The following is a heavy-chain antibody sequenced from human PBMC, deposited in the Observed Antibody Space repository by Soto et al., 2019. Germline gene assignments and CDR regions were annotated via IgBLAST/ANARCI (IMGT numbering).Heavy chain of an antibody. CDR2: IDWDDDK. CDR1: GFSVIAILIC. D-gene: IGHD3-3*01. Sequence: SGPTLVNPTQTLTLTFTFSGFSVIAILICVSWIRQPPGKALEWLALIDWDDDKYYNTSLKTRLTISKDTSKNQVVLTMTNMDPVDTATYYCARNISPNYNFWSGRYYGMDVWGQGTTVTVSS. V-gene: IGHV2-70*01. J-gene: IGHJ6*02. CDR3: ARNISPNYNFWSGRYYGMDV.